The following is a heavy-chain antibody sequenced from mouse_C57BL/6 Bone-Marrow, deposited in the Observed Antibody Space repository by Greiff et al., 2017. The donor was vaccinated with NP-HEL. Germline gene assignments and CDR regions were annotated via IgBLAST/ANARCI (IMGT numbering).Heavy chain of an antibody. D-gene: IGHD1-1*01. CDR1: GYTFTSYG. J-gene: IGHJ4*01. CDR3: ARCHYYGSSHYYAMDY. Sequence: QVQLQQSGAELARPGASVKLSCKASGYTFTSYGISWVKQRTGQGLEWIGEVYPRSGNTYYNEKFKGQATLTADKSSSKAYMELRSLTSEDTAVYYCARCHYYGSSHYYAMDYWGQGTSVTVSS. CDR2: VYPRSGNT. V-gene: IGHV1-81*01.